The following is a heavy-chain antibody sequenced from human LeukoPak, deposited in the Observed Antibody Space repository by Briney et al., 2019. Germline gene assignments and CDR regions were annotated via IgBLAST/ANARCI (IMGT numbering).Heavy chain of an antibody. CDR2: MNPNSGNT. D-gene: IGHD2-8*01. CDR1: GYTFTSYD. Sequence: ASVKVSCKASGYTFTSYDINWVRQATGQGLEWMGWMNPNSGNTGYAQKFQGRVTMTRNTSISTAYMELSSLRSEDTAVYYCARGGYCTNGVCYTGIFAYWGQGTLVTVSS. J-gene: IGHJ4*02. CDR3: ARGGYCTNGVCYTGIFAY. V-gene: IGHV1-8*01.